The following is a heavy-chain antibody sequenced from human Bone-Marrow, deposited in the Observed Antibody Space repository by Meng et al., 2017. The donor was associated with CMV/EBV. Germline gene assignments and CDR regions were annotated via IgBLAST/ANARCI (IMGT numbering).Heavy chain of an antibody. CDR3: ARDFN. J-gene: IGHJ4*02. Sequence: GESLKISCAASGFTFSSYAMHWVRQAPGKGPEWVAVISYDGSNKYYADSVKGRFTISRDNSKNTLYLQMNSLRAEDTAVYYCARDFNWGQGTLATVSS. CDR2: ISYDGSNK. CDR1: GFTFSSYA. V-gene: IGHV3-30-3*01.